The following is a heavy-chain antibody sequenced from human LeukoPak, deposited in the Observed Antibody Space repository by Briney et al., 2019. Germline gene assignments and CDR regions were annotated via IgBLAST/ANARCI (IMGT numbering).Heavy chain of an antibody. D-gene: IGHD3-10*01. CDR2: ISGSGGST. CDR1: GFTFSSYA. J-gene: IGHJ4*02. V-gene: IGHV3-23*01. Sequence: GGSLRLSCAASGFTFSSYAMSWVRQAPGKGLEWVSAISGSGGSTYYADSVKGRFTISRDNSKNTLYLQMNSLRAEDTAVYYCAKAGLYYGSGQKFDYWGQGTLVTVSS. CDR3: AKAGLYYGSGQKFDY.